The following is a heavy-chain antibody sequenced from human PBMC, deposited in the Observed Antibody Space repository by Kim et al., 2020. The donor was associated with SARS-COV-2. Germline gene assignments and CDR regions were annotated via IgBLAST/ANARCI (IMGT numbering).Heavy chain of an antibody. V-gene: IGHV3-20*01. Sequence: GGSLRLSCAASGFTFDDYGMNWVRQAPGKGLEWVSGINWNGGGSGYTDSVKGRFTISRDNAKNSLYLQMNSLRAEDTALYHCVRDRGYSGYEGFDYWGQGTLVTVSS. CDR3: VRDRGYSGYEGFDY. J-gene: IGHJ4*02. CDR2: INWNGGGS. CDR1: GFTFDDYG. D-gene: IGHD5-12*01.